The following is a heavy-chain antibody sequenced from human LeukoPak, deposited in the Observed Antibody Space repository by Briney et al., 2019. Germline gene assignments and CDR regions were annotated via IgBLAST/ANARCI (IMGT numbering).Heavy chain of an antibody. CDR1: GFTFSDYD. CDR3: AKERSGSPTPQYPDY. D-gene: IGHD1-26*01. Sequence: GGALRLSCPATGFTFSDYDFHWLRQAPGKGLEGVAFIRYDGRNKYYADSVKGRFTISRDNSKNTLYVEMNSLRAEDTAVYYCAKERSGSPTPQYPDYWGQGTLVTVSS. CDR2: IRYDGRNK. V-gene: IGHV3-30*02. J-gene: IGHJ4*02.